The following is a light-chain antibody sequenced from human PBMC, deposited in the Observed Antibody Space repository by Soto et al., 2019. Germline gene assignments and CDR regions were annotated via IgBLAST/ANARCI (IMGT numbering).Light chain of an antibody. Sequence: DSQTTKFPTSLSASVGDRVTLTRGASHGISNHLAWYQQKPGKLPNLLIYAASILQSGVPSRFSGSGSGTDFTLTINSLQPEDVALYYCQQFTRAPFTFGGGTKVDIK. CDR3: QQFTRAPFT. CDR2: AAS. V-gene: IGKV1-27*01. CDR1: HGISNH. J-gene: IGKJ4*01.